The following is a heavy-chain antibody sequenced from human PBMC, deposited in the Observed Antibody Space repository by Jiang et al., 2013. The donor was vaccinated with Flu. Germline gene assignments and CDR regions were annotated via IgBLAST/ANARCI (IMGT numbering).Heavy chain of an antibody. Sequence: GKGLEWIGSIYHSGSTYYNPSLKSRVTISVDTSKNQFSLKLSSVTAADTAVYYCARASLGYCSSTSCYRYSWFDPWGQGTLVTVSS. D-gene: IGHD2-2*01. CDR2: IYHSGST. V-gene: IGHV4-38-2*02. J-gene: IGHJ5*02. CDR3: ARASLGYCSSTSCYRYSWFDP.